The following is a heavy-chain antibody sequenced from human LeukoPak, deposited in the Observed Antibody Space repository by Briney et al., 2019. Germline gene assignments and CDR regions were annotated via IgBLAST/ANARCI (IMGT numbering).Heavy chain of an antibody. CDR3: ARDKTFDI. CDR1: GFAVSGNY. V-gene: IGHV3-53*01. J-gene: IGHJ3*02. Sequence: GGSLRLSCAASGFAVSGNYMSWVRQAPGKGLEWVSVIYSGGSTYYADSAKGRFAISRDNSKNTLYLHMNSLRAEDTAIYYCARDKTFDIWGQGTMVTVSS. CDR2: IYSGGST.